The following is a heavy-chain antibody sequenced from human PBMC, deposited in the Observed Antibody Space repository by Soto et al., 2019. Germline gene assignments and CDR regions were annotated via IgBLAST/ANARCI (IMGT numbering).Heavy chain of an antibody. D-gene: IGHD2-8*01. Sequence: SLKVYCKASRVNFSSYSIRWVRQAPVRGLEWMRGIIPIFGTANYAQKFQGRVTITAHESTSTAYMELSSLRSEDTAVYYCARGAVLMGYYYYRMDVWGQGTTLTTSS. CDR1: RVNFSSYS. J-gene: IGHJ6*02. CDR3: ARGAVLMGYYYYRMDV. V-gene: IGHV1-69*13. CDR2: IIPIFGTA.